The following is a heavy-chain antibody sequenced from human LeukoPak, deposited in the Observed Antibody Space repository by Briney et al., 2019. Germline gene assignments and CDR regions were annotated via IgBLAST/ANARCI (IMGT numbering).Heavy chain of an antibody. V-gene: IGHV1-18*01. Sequence: GASVKVSCKASGYTFTSYAISWVRQAPGQGLGWMGWISGYNGNTNYAQKLQGRVTMTTDTSTTTAYMQLRSLRSDDTAVYYCARDVSPENSAYDWAIYYYYTTDGCGQGTTAT. J-gene: IGHJ6*02. CDR3: ARDVSPENSAYDWAIYYYYTTDG. CDR1: GYTFTSYA. CDR2: ISGYNGNT. D-gene: IGHD5-12*01.